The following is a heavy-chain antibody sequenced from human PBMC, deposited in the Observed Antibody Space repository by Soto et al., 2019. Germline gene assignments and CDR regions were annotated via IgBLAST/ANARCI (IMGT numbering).Heavy chain of an antibody. V-gene: IGHV4-34*01. D-gene: IGHD7-27*01. CDR3: ARYPLNRGPGVYYYDY. CDR1: GASFSAYY. J-gene: IGHJ4*02. Sequence: PSETLSLLCAVYGASFSAYYWSWLRQPPGRALEWIGEINHSGSANDNPSLKSRVTISVDTSKNQFSLKLSSVTAADTAVYYCARYPLNRGPGVYYYDYWGEGTLVTVSS. CDR2: INHSGSA.